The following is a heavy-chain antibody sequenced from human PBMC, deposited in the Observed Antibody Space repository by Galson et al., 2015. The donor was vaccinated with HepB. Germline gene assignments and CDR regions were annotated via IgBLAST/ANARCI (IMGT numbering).Heavy chain of an antibody. Sequence: SLRLSCAASGFTFSSYGMHWVRQAPGKGLEWVAVISYDGSNKYYADSVKGRFTISRDNSKNTLYLQMNSLRAEDTAVYYCANWHIVVVPAANEGDYWGQGTLVTVSS. CDR1: GFTFSSYG. V-gene: IGHV3-30*18. J-gene: IGHJ4*02. CDR2: ISYDGSNK. CDR3: ANWHIVVVPAANEGDY. D-gene: IGHD2-2*01.